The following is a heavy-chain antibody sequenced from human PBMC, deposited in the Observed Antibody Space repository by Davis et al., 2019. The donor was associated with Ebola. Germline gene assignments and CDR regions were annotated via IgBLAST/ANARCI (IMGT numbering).Heavy chain of an antibody. V-gene: IGHV4-59*08. J-gene: IGHJ4*02. CDR3: ARIWGLLTVIDY. D-gene: IGHD1-26*01. CDR1: GGSISSYY. Sequence: MPSETLSLTCTVSGGSISSYYWSWIRQPPGKGLEWIGYIYYSGSTNYNPSLKSRVTISVDTSKNQFSLKLSSVTADDTAVYYCARIWGLLTVIDYWGQGTLVTVSS. CDR2: IYYSGST.